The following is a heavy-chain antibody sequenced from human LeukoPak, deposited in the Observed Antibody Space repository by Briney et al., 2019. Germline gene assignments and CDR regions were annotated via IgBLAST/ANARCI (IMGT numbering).Heavy chain of an antibody. V-gene: IGHV3-23*01. CDR1: GFTFSSYA. Sequence: PGGSLRLSCAASGFTFSSYAMSWVRQAPGKGLEWGSAISGSGGSTYYADSVKGRFTISRDNSKNTLCLQMNSLRAEDTAVYYCAKGNVVVVPAAGLDYWGQGTLVTVSS. J-gene: IGHJ4*02. CDR3: AKGNVVVVPAAGLDY. D-gene: IGHD2-2*01. CDR2: ISGSGGST.